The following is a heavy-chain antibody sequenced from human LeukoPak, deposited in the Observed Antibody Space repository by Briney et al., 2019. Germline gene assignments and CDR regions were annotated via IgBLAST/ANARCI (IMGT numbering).Heavy chain of an antibody. CDR1: GFTFSSYA. J-gene: IGHJ4*02. Sequence: GGSLRLSCAASGFTFSSYAMSWVRQAPGKGLEWVSTISVSGGSTYYADSVKGRFIISRDNSKNTLYLQMNSLRAEDTAVYYCAKPSTITPPHYFDYWGQGTLVTVSS. D-gene: IGHD1-14*01. CDR2: ISVSGGST. V-gene: IGHV3-23*01. CDR3: AKPSTITPPHYFDY.